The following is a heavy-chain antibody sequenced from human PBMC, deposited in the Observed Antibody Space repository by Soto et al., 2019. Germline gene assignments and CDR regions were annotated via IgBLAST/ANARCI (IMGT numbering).Heavy chain of an antibody. CDR2: IYHSGST. CDR3: ARVRAAAGNYYYYGMDV. V-gene: IGHV4-4*02. CDR1: GGSISSSNW. J-gene: IGHJ6*02. D-gene: IGHD6-13*01. Sequence: SETLSLTCAVSGGSISSSNWWSWVRQPPGRGLEWIGEIYHSGSTNYNPSLKSRVTISVDKPKNQFSLKLSSVTAADTAVYYCARVRAAAGNYYYYGMDVWGQGTTVTVSS.